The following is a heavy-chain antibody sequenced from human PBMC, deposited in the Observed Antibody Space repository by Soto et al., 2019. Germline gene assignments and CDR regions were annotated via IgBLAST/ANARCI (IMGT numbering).Heavy chain of an antibody. CDR3: ARDPSVTAIGRADH. V-gene: IGHV3-9*01. D-gene: IGHD5-18*01. CDR1: GFTFDDYA. CDR2: INWNSAVI. J-gene: IGHJ4*02. Sequence: QPGGSLRLSCVVSGFTFDDYAMHWVRQAPGGGLEWVSGINWNSAVIGYADSVKGRFTISRDNAKNALYLQMTSLRSEDTALYYCARDPSVTAIGRADHWGQGTLVTVS.